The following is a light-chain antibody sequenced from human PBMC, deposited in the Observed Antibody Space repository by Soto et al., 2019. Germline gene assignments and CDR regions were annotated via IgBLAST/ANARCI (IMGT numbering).Light chain of an antibody. CDR2: GSS. CDR1: QSIISY. Sequence: QLTPSASSLSASIWNRVPITRRAWQSIISYLNWYQQKTGQAPRLLICGSSTSLNGVPPRFSGSGSGTYFTLTISSLQPEDFATYFCQQTYTTPIPFGQGTRLEIK. V-gene: IGKV1-39*01. J-gene: IGKJ5*01. CDR3: QQTYTTPIP.